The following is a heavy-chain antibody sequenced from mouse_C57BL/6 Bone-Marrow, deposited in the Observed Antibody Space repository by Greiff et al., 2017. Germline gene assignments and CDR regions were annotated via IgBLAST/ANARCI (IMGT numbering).Heavy chain of an antibody. CDR3: ATTTVVANYAMDY. CDR1: GYTFTSYW. V-gene: IGHV1-64*01. Sequence: QVQLQQPGAELVKPGASVKLSCKASGYTFTSYWMHWVKQRPGQGLEWIGMIHPNSGSTNYNEKFKSKATLTVDKSSSTVYMQLSSLTSEDSAVYYCATTTVVANYAMDYWGQGTSVTVSS. D-gene: IGHD1-1*01. CDR2: IHPNSGST. J-gene: IGHJ4*01.